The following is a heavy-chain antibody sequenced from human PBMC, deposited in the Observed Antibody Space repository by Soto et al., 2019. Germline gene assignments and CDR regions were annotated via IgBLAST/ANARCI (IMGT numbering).Heavy chain of an antibody. D-gene: IGHD6-13*01. J-gene: IGHJ4*02. CDR1: GFTFSSYG. CDR3: ASSSSLSHYYFDY. V-gene: IGHV3-33*01. CDR2: IWYDGSNK. Sequence: GGSLRPSCAASGFTFSSYGMHWVRQAPGKGLEWVAVIWYDGSNKYYADSVKGRFTISRDNYKNTLYLQMNSLRAEDTAVYYCASSSSLSHYYFDYWGQGTLVTVSS.